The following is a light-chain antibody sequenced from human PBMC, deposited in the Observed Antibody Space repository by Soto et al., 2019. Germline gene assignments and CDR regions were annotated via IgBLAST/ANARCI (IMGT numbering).Light chain of an antibody. CDR1: QSISSW. CDR2: DAS. CDR3: QQRSNWAT. J-gene: IGKJ3*01. V-gene: IGKV1-5*01. Sequence: DIQMTQSPSTLSASVGDRFAITCRASQSISSWLAWYQQKPGKAPKLLIYDASSLESGVPSRFSGSGSGTEFTLTISSLQPDDFAVYYCQQRSNWATFGPGTKVDIK.